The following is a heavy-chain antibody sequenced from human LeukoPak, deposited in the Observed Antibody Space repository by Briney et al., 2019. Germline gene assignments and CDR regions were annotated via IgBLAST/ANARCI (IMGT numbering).Heavy chain of an antibody. CDR3: ARMPRWDGYDLDY. Sequence: PSETLSLTCAVYGGSFSGYYWSWIRQPPGKGLEWIGEINHSGSTNYNPSLKSRVTISVDTSKNQFSLKLSSVTAADTAVYYCARMPRWDGYDLDYWGQGTLVTVSS. V-gene: IGHV4-34*01. D-gene: IGHD5-12*01. J-gene: IGHJ4*02. CDR1: GGSFSGYY. CDR2: INHSGST.